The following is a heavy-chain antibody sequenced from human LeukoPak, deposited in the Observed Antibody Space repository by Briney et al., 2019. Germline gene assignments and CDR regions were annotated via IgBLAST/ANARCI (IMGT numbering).Heavy chain of an antibody. CDR1: GLIVSNNY. Sequence: GGSLRLSCAASGLIVSNNYMSWVRQAPGKGLEWVSAISGSGGSTYYADSVKGRFTISRDNSKNTLYLQMSSLRAEDTAVYYCAKDSRVVLWFGELYSPYYYYYGMDVWGQGTTVTVSS. D-gene: IGHD3-10*01. V-gene: IGHV3-23*01. CDR3: AKDSRVVLWFGELYSPYYYYYGMDV. J-gene: IGHJ6*02. CDR2: ISGSGGST.